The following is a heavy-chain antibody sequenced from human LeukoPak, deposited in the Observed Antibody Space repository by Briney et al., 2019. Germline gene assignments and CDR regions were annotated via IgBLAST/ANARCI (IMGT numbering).Heavy chain of an antibody. CDR3: ARSLQIIAAGYNWFDP. Sequence: SETLSLTCAVYGGSFSGYYRSWIRQPPGKGLEWIGEINHSGSTNYNPSLKSRVTISVDTSKNQFSLKLSSVTAADTAVYYCARSLQIIAAGYNWFDPWGQGTPVTVSS. J-gene: IGHJ5*02. D-gene: IGHD6-13*01. CDR2: INHSGST. V-gene: IGHV4-34*01. CDR1: GGSFSGYY.